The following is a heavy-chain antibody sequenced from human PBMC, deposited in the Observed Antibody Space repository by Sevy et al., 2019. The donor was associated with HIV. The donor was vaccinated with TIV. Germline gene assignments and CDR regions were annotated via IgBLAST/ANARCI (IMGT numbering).Heavy chain of an antibody. V-gene: IGHV3-23*01. CDR3: AKGVDQWLAGNY. Sequence: GGSLRLSCAASGFTFSSYAMSWVRQAPGKGLEWVSAISGSGCSTYYEDSVKGRFTISRDNSKNTLYLQMNSLRAEDTAVYYCAKGVDQWLAGNYWGQGTLVTVSS. J-gene: IGHJ4*02. CDR2: ISGSGCST. CDR1: GFTFSSYA. D-gene: IGHD6-19*01.